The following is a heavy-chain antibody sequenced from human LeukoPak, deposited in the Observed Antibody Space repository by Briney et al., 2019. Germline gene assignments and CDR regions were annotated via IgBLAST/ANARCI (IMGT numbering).Heavy chain of an antibody. J-gene: IGHJ4*02. V-gene: IGHV1-2*06. CDR2: INPNSGGT. CDR1: GYTFTCYY. D-gene: IGHD6-19*01. CDR3: ARARAGTNNFDY. Sequence: ASVKVSCTASGYTFTCYYMHWVRQAPGPGLEWMGRINPNSGGTNYAQKFQGRVTMTRDTPTSTAYMELSRLRSDDTAVYYCARARAGTNNFDYWGQGTLVTVSA.